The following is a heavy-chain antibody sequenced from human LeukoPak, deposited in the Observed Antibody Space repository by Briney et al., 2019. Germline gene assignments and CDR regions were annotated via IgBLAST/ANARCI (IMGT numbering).Heavy chain of an antibody. J-gene: IGHJ6*04. V-gene: IGHV4-4*03. CDR3: ARDRGMDV. Sequence: PPQGLSLPPTASGGAFSSGDNCGGWLRQPPGKGLEWIGEIYHSGSTNYNPSLKSRVTISVDKSKNRFSLKLSSVTAADTAVYYCARDRGMDVWGKGTTVTVSS. CDR1: GGAFSSGDNC. CDR2: IYHSGST.